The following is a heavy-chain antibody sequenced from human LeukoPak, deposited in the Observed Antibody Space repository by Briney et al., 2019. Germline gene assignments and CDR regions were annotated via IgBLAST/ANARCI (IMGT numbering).Heavy chain of an antibody. CDR3: ARDHSSSSALDY. CDR1: GFTFSSYS. D-gene: IGHD6-6*01. Sequence: GGSLRLSCAASGFTFSSYSMNWVRQAPGKGLEWVSSISSSSSYIYYADSVKGRFTISRDNAENSLYLQMNSLRAEDMAVYYCARDHSSSSALDYWGQGTLVTVSS. J-gene: IGHJ4*02. V-gene: IGHV3-21*01. CDR2: ISSSSSYI.